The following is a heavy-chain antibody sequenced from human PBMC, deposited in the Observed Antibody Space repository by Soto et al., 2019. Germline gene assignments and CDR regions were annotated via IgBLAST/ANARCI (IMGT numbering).Heavy chain of an antibody. D-gene: IGHD2-21*02. Sequence: QITLKESGPTLVKPTQTLTLTCTFSGFSLNTGGMGVGCIRQPPGKALEWLALIYWDGDRRYSPSLMSRLTIAKDTSKDQVVLTMTNMDPVDTATYYCVHSRCGGDCLQAYSSHYYYGMDIWGQGTTVTVSS. CDR3: VHSRCGGDCLQAYSSHYYYGMDI. CDR1: GFSLNTGGMG. V-gene: IGHV2-5*02. CDR2: IYWDGDR. J-gene: IGHJ6*02.